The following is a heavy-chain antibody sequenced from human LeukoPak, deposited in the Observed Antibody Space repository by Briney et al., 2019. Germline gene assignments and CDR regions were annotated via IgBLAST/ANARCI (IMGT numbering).Heavy chain of an antibody. CDR1: GFTFRNYW. CDR3: AKDRPDYYGSGSYLGAFDI. J-gene: IGHJ3*02. CDR2: IKPDGSDK. Sequence: PGGSLRLSCTASGFTFRNYWMNWVRQAPGKGLEWVANIKPDGSDKRYVDSVKGRFTISRDNAKTSLFLQMDSLRAEDTAVYYCAKDRPDYYGSGSYLGAFDIWGQGTMVTVSS. V-gene: IGHV3-7*01. D-gene: IGHD3-10*01.